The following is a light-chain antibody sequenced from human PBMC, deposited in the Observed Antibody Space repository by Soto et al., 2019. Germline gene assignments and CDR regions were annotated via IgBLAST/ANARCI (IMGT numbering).Light chain of an antibody. CDR2: EGT. CDR3: CSYAGTSFWV. V-gene: IGLV2-23*01. J-gene: IGLJ3*02. Sequence: QSALTQPASVSGSPGQSITISCTGTSSDVGTYKFVSWYQQHPGKVPTLMIHEGTKRPSGVSNRFSGSKSGNTATLTISGLQPEDEANYDCCSYAGTSFWVFGGGTKLTVL. CDR1: SSDVGTYKF.